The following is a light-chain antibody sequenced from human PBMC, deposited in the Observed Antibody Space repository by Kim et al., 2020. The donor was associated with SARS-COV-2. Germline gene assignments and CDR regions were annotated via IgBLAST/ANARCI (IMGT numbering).Light chain of an antibody. CDR1: ESISGAI. CDR2: GAY. V-gene: IGKV3-20*01. CDR3: EQYGTTPLT. Sequence: CRGGTATPSCGASESISGAILAGDQQRPGQAPRLLMSGAYIRATGIPDRCSGSGSGTDFTLTISRLETDEFAVYYCEQYGTTPLTFGGGTKVEIK. J-gene: IGKJ4*01.